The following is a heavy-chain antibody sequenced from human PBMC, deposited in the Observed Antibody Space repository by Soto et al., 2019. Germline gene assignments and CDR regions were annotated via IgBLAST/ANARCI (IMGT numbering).Heavy chain of an antibody. CDR3: ARPFPPTRSFWYFDL. V-gene: IGHV3-33*01. CDR2: IWYDGSNK. J-gene: IGHJ2*01. CDR1: GFTFSSYG. Sequence: QVQLVESGGGVVQPGRSLRLSCAASGFTFSSYGMHWVRQAPDKGLEWVAVIWYDGSNKYYADSVKGRFTISRDNSKNTRYLQMNSLRAEDTALYYCARPFPPTRSFWYFDLWGRGTLVTVSS. D-gene: IGHD5-12*01.